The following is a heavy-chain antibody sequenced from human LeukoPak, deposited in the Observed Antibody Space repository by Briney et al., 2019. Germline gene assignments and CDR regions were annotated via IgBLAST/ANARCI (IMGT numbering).Heavy chain of an antibody. CDR2: INTNTGNP. CDR3: AREMVVAATINWFDP. D-gene: IGHD2-15*01. Sequence: ASVKVSCKASGYTFTSYAMNWVRQAPGQGLEWMGWINTNTGNPTYAQGFTGRFVFSLDTSVSTAYLQISSLKAEDTAVYYCAREMVVAATINWFDPWGQGTLVTVSS. V-gene: IGHV7-4-1*02. J-gene: IGHJ5*02. CDR1: GYTFTSYA.